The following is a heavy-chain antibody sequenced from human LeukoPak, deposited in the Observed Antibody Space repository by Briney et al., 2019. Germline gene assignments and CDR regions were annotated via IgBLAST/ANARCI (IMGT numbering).Heavy chain of an antibody. Sequence: GGSLRLSCVASGFSFSSCWMTWLRQAPRRGLEWLANIKPDGSETDYVDSVKGRFTISRDNTRNSLYLQMNSLRAEDTAVYYCARIGRDYGDYFDYWGQGTLVTVSS. CDR1: GFSFSSCW. J-gene: IGHJ4*02. CDR3: ARIGRDYGDYFDY. CDR2: IKPDGSET. D-gene: IGHD4-17*01. V-gene: IGHV3-7*05.